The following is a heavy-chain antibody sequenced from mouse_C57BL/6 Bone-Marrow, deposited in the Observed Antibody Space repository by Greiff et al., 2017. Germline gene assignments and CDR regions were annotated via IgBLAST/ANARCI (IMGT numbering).Heavy chain of an antibody. CDR2: ISPSDSET. CDR3: ARGGRGMDY. Sequence: QVQLQQPGAELVRPGSSVKLSCKASGYTFTSYWMDWVKQRPGQGLEWIGNISPSDSETHYNQKFKDKATLNVAKSSSTAYMQLSRLTSKDSAVYYCARGGRGMDYWGQGTSVTVSS. J-gene: IGHJ4*01. CDR1: GYTFTSYW. V-gene: IGHV1-61*01.